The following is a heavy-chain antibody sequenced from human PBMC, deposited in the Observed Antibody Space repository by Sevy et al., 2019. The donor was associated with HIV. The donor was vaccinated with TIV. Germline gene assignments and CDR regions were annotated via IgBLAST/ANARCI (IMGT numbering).Heavy chain of an antibody. D-gene: IGHD3-10*01. CDR2: ISGSGGST. J-gene: IGHJ5*02. CDR1: GFTFSSYA. V-gene: IGHV3-23*01. CDR3: AKENYYGSGSYYNSGEFDP. Sequence: GGSLRLSCAASGFTFSSYAMSWVRQAPGKGLEWVSAISGSGGSTYYADSVKCRFTISRDNSKNTLYLQMNSLRAEDTAVYYCAKENYYGSGSYYNSGEFDPWGQGTLVTVSS.